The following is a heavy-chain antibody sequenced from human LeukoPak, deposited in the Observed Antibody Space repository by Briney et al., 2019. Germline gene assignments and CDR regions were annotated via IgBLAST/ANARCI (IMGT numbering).Heavy chain of an antibody. CDR2: INHNGNVN. CDR1: GFTFSSYW. D-gene: IGHD3-10*01. Sequence: GGSLRLSCAASGFTFSSYWMNWARQAPGKGLEWVASINHNGNVNYYGDSVKGRITISRDNAKNSVSLYMNSLRAEDSAVYYCARPGITAFDIWGQGTMVTVSS. V-gene: IGHV3-7*01. CDR3: ARPGITAFDI. J-gene: IGHJ3*02.